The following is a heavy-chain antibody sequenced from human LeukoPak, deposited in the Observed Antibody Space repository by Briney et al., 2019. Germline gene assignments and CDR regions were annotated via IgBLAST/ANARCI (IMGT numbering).Heavy chain of an antibody. J-gene: IGHJ4*02. CDR2: FDPEDGET. CDR1: GYTLTELS. Sequence: GASVKVSCKVSGYTLTELSMHWVRQAPGQGHEWMGGFDPEDGETIYAQKFQGRVTMTEDTSTDTAYMELSSLRSEDTAVYYCATLSSLAAPPYSSPYYFDYWGQGTLVTVPS. CDR3: ATLSSLAAPPYSSPYYFDY. D-gene: IGHD6-13*01. V-gene: IGHV1-24*01.